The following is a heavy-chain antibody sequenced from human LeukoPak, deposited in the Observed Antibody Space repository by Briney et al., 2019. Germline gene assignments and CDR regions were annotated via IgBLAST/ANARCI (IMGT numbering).Heavy chain of an antibody. CDR3: ATLTSRLVTPG. Sequence: GGSLRLSCAASGFTFSSYGMHWVRQAPGRGLWWGAVIWYAGSNKYYADSVKGRFTTSGDNSKNTLYQQMNTRRAENTAVYYCATLTSRLVTPGWGQGTLVTVS. CDR2: IWYAGSNK. CDR1: GFTFSSYG. V-gene: IGHV3-33*01. D-gene: IGHD4-23*01. J-gene: IGHJ4*02.